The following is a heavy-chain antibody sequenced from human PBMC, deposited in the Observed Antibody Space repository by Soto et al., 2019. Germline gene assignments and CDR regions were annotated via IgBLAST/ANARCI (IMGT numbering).Heavy chain of an antibody. V-gene: IGHV1-46*03. CDR3: AGVYFCGGSCYGGALEY. J-gene: IGHJ4*02. D-gene: IGHD2-15*01. CDR1: GYTFTSYD. CDR2: INPSGGST. Sequence: ASVKVSCKASGYTFTSYDMHWVRQAPGRGLEWMGIINPSGGSTSYAQKFQGRVTMTRDTSTSTVYMELSSLRSEDTAVYYCAGVYFCGGSCYGGALEYWGQGTLVTVSS.